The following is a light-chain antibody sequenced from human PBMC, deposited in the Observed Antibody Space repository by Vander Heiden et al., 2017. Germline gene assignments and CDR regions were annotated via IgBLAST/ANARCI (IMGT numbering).Light chain of an antibody. CDR3: QTWGTGFWV. CDR2: LNSDGSH. Sequence: QLVLTQSPSASASLGASVKLTCTLSSGHSSYAVAWHQQRPEKGPRYLMKLNSDGSHSKGDGIPDRFSGSSSGAERYLTISSLQSEDEADYYCQTWGTGFWVFGGGTKLTVL. J-gene: IGLJ3*02. V-gene: IGLV4-69*01. CDR1: SGHSSYA.